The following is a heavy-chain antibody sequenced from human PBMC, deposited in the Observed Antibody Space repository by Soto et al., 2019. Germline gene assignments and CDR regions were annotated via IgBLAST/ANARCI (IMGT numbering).Heavy chain of an antibody. V-gene: IGHV4-34*01. CDR2: INHSGST. CDR1: GGSFSGYY. CDR3: ARGGGNIVVVPAAMGVHNWFDP. D-gene: IGHD2-2*01. Sequence: SETLSLTCAVYGGSFSGYYWSWIRQPPGKGLEWIGEINHSGSTNYNPSLKSRVTISVDTSKNQFSLKLSSVTAADTAVYYCARGGGNIVVVPAAMGVHNWFDPWGQGTLVTVSS. J-gene: IGHJ5*02.